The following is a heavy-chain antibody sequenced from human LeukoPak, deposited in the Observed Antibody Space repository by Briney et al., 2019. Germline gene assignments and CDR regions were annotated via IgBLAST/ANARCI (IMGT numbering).Heavy chain of an antibody. CDR3: ASLSYGYFVRYFDL. CDR1: GLTLSDHI. J-gene: IGHJ2*01. Sequence: GSLRLSCAASGLTLSDHIIDWIRQPPGKGLEWIGEINHSGSTNYNPSLKSRVTISVDTSKNQFSLKLSSVTAADTAVYYCASLSYGYFVRYFDLWGRGTLVTVSS. D-gene: IGHD5-18*01. CDR2: INHSGST. V-gene: IGHV4-34*01.